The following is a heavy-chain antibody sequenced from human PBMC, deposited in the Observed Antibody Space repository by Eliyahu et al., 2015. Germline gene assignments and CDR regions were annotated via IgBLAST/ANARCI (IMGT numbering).Heavy chain of an antibody. CDR3: AKAESIVVVTAIFDY. V-gene: IGHV3-23*04. J-gene: IGHJ4*02. Sequence: EVQLVESGGGLVQPGGSPRLSCAASGFXFSXYAXXWVRQAPGKGLEWVSAISGSGGSTYYADSVKGRFTISRDNSKNTLYLQMNSLRAEDTAVYYCAKAESIVVVTAIFDYWGQGTLVTVSS. D-gene: IGHD2-21*02. CDR2: ISGSGGST. CDR1: GFXFSXYA.